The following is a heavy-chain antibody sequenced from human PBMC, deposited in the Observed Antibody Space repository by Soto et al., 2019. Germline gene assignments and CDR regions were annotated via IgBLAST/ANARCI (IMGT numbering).Heavy chain of an antibody. CDR2: IYHSGST. CDR1: GGSISSGGYS. V-gene: IGHV4-30-2*01. D-gene: IGHD2-2*01. CDR3: ARGRVSTSPNWFDP. J-gene: IGHJ5*02. Sequence: QLQLQESGSGLVKPSQTLSLTCAVSGGSISSGGYSWSWIRQPPGTGLEWIGYIYHSGSTYYNPSLKSRVTISVDRSKNQFSLKLSSVTAADTAVYYCARGRVSTSPNWFDPWGQGTLVTVSS.